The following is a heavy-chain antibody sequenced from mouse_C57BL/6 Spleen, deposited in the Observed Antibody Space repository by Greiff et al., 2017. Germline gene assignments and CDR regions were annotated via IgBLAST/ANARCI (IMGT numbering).Heavy chain of an antibody. CDR3: ARWDDGPFDY. J-gene: IGHJ2*01. Sequence: QVQLQQPGAELVKPGASVKMPCKASGYTFTSYWITWVKQRPGQGLEWIGDIYPGSGSTNYNEKFKSKATLTVDTSSSTAYMQLSSLTSEDSAGYYCARWDDGPFDYWGQGATLTVSS. V-gene: IGHV1-55*01. CDR1: GYTFTSYW. CDR2: IYPGSGST. D-gene: IGHD2-3*01.